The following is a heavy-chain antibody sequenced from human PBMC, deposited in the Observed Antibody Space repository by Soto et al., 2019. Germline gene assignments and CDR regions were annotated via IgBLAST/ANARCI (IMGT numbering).Heavy chain of an antibody. CDR1: GFTFRSYA. D-gene: IGHD2-21*02. CDR3: AKEVPGGGDCSWVDY. V-gene: IGHV3-23*01. CDR2: LSSSGSNT. Sequence: GGSLRLSCAASGFTFRSYAMTWVRQAPGKGLEWVSALSSSGSNTYYADSVRGRFTISRDNSKDMLYLLMNSLRAEDTAVYYYAKEVPGGGDCSWVDYWGQGTPVTVSS. J-gene: IGHJ4*02.